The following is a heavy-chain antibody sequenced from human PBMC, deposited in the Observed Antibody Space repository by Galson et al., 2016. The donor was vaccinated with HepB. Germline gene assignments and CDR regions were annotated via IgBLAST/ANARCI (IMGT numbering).Heavy chain of an antibody. J-gene: IGHJ3*02. Sequence: SLRLSCAASGFTFSRFWMSWVRQAPGKGLEWVADIKQDGSKKHYADSVKGLFTISRDNAKYSVYLQLNSLRAEDTAVYYCAKDRDFLDVTPYSFDNWGQGTMVTVSS. V-gene: IGHV3-7*03. D-gene: IGHD2-15*01. CDR2: IKQDGSKK. CDR3: AKDRDFLDVTPYSFDN. CDR1: GFTFSRFW.